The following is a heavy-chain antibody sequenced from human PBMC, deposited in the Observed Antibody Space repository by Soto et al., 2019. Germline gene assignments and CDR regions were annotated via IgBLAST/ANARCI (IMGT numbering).Heavy chain of an antibody. D-gene: IGHD2-15*01. J-gene: IGHJ4*02. CDR3: AKSNVVVRLFYFDN. V-gene: IGHV3-23*01. Sequence: GETLCLSCAASGYAISSNAMCCGGRQPPERVEWGSAISVSGGTTIYTPSVKGRVSISRDKSKNMLYLQVTTLRAADTAVYYCAKSNVVVRLFYFDNWGQGALGTVSS. CDR2: ISVSGGTT. CDR1: GYAISSNA.